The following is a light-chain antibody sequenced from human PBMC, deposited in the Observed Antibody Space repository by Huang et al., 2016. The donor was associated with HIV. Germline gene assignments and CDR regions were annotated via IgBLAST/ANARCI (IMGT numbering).Light chain of an antibody. Sequence: VMMQSPASLSVSPGEGATLSCRASQSIGTNLAWYQQKPGQAPSLLIYSTSTRATGGPARFSGSGSGTQFTLTISFLQSEDFAVYYCQQYNDWPRTFGQGTKVEIK. J-gene: IGKJ1*01. V-gene: IGKV3-15*01. CDR3: QQYNDWPRT. CDR1: QSIGTN. CDR2: STS.